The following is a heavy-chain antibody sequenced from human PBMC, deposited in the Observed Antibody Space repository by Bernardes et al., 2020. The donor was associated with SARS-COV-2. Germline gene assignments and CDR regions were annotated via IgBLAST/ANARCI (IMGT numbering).Heavy chain of an antibody. CDR2: ITGSSSDT. J-gene: IGHJ6*02. V-gene: IGHV3-11*06. Sequence: GGSLRLSCAASGFIFSNDYMAWIRRAPGKGLEWISYITGSSSDTKYADSVKGRFTISRDNGKNSLYLEMNSLRVEDTAVYYCARDYYFRLDVWGQGTTVTVSS. CDR1: GFIFSNDY. CDR3: ARDYYFRLDV. D-gene: IGHD3-22*01.